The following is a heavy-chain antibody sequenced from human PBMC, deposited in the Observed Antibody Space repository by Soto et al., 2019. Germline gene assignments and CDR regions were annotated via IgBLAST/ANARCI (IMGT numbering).Heavy chain of an antibody. CDR2: ILYDGSNK. J-gene: IGHJ4*02. D-gene: IGHD3-22*01. CDR3: ARDWAGSSGPFDY. Sequence: PEGSLRLSCAASGFTFSSYAMHWVRQAPGKGLEWVAVILYDGSNKYYADSVKGRFTISRDNSKNTLYLQMNSLRAEDTAVYYCARDWAGSSGPFDYWGQGTLVTVS. CDR1: GFTFSSYA. V-gene: IGHV3-30-3*01.